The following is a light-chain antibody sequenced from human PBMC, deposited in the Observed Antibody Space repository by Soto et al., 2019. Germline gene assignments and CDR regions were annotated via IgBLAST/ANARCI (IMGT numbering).Light chain of an antibody. V-gene: IGKV3-11*01. Sequence: EVVLTQSPATLSLAPGERATLSCRASQFLSSYLAWYQQKPGQPPRLLIYDTPNRATGIPARFSGSRSGTDFTLTISSLEPEDFGVYFCHQRNKFGQGTRLEI. CDR2: DTP. CDR1: QFLSSY. J-gene: IGKJ5*01. CDR3: HQRNK.